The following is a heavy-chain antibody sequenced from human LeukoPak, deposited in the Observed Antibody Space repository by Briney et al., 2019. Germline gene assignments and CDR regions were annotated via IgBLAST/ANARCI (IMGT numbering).Heavy chain of an antibody. J-gene: IGHJ4*02. D-gene: IGHD5-12*01. Sequence: GGSLRLSCAASGFTVSSNYMSWVRQAPGKGLEWVAYISNGGSNIRYADSVKGRLTISRDNASKSLYLQMNSLRAEDTAVYYCATSGGHGWNYYFDNWGQGTLVTVSS. CDR1: GFTVSSNY. CDR3: ATSGGHGWNYYFDN. CDR2: ISNGGSNI. V-gene: IGHV3-11*04.